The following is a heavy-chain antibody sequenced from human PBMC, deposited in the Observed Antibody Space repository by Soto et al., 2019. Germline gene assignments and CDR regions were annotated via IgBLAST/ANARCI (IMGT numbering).Heavy chain of an antibody. D-gene: IGHD1-1*01. CDR3: AKRLTTSGSDGFDV. J-gene: IGHJ3*01. Sequence: QVQLVESGGGVVQPGRSLRLSCAASGFIFRHYCMRWVRQAPGKGLEWAAVIEYDGNNAYYADSEKGRFTISRDNSNNTLYLQMNSLRADDTAVYYCAKRLTTSGSDGFDVWGLGTLVTVSS. V-gene: IGHV3-30*18. CDR1: GFIFRHYC. CDR2: IEYDGNNA.